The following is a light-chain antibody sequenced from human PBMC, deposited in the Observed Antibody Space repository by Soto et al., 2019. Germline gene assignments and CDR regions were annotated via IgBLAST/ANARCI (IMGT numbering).Light chain of an antibody. CDR1: SSNIGAGYD. J-gene: IGLJ1*01. CDR3: QSYDRSLSESYV. CDR2: GNN. V-gene: IGLV1-40*01. Sequence: QLVLTQPPSVSGAPGQRITISCTGSSSNIGAGYDVHWYQQLPGTAPKLLIYGNNNRPSGVPDRFSGSKSGTSASLAITGLQAEDEADYYCQSYDRSLSESYVFGIGTKLTVL.